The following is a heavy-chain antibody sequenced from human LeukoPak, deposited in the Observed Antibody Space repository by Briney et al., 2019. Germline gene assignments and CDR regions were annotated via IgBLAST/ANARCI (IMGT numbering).Heavy chain of an antibody. Sequence: PSETLSLTCTVSGGSIRTFSWSWIRQFPGKGLEWIGSIYIKSTNYNPSLKSRVAISLDTSKNQFSLRLDPGTIVDTAVYYCARDTTVASGMQYWGQGTLVTVSS. CDR3: ARDTTVASGMQY. CDR1: GGSIRTFS. CDR2: IYIKST. D-gene: IGHD6-19*01. V-gene: IGHV4-59*01. J-gene: IGHJ4*02.